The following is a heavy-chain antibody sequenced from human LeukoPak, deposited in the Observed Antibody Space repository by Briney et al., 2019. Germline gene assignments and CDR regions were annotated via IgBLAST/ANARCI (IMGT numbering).Heavy chain of an antibody. CDR2: INHSGST. CDR1: GGSFSGYY. J-gene: IGHJ4*02. D-gene: IGHD3-10*01. V-gene: IGHV4-34*01. CDR3: ARVHRSGRFDY. Sequence: SETLSLTCAVYGGSFSGYYWSWIRQPPGKGLEWIGEINHSGSTNYNPSLKSRVTISVDTSKNQFSLKLSPVTAADTAVYYCARVHRSGRFDYWGQGTLATVSS.